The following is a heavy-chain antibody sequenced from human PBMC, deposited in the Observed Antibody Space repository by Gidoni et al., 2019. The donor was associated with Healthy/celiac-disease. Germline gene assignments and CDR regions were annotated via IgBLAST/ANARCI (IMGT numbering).Heavy chain of an antibody. CDR3: ARIRFCGWYSEGWDFDY. J-gene: IGHJ4*02. CDR2: IDWDGDK. V-gene: IGHV2-70*01. CDR1: GFSLSTSGMC. D-gene: IGHD6-19*01. Sequence: QVTLTASAPALVQPTQTLTLTCTFSGFSLSTSGMCVSWIRQPPGKALERLALIDWDGDKYYSTSLKTRLTISKDTSKNQVVLTMTNMDPVDTATYYCARIRFCGWYSEGWDFDYWGQGTLVTVSS.